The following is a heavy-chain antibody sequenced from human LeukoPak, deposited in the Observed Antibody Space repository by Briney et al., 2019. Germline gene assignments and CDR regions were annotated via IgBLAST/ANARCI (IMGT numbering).Heavy chain of an antibody. Sequence: PGRSLRLSCAAPGFTFSGYGMHWVRQAPGKGLAWVAVIWYDGSNKYYADSVKGRFTISRDNSKSTLSLQMNSLRAEDTAVYYCAEGRYYDFLTGLFTEYFQHWGQGTLVTVSS. D-gene: IGHD3-9*01. J-gene: IGHJ1*01. CDR3: AEGRYYDFLTGLFTEYFQH. CDR2: IWYDGSNK. V-gene: IGHV3-33*06. CDR1: GFTFSGYG.